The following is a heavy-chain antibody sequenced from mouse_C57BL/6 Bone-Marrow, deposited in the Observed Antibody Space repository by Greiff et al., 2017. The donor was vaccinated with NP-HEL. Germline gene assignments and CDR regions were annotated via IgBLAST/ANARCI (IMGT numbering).Heavy chain of an antibody. CDR1: GYAFTNYL. CDR2: INPGSGGT. J-gene: IGHJ1*03. D-gene: IGHD1-1*01. V-gene: IGHV1-54*01. Sequence: VHLVESGAELVRPGTSVKVSCKASGYAFTNYLIVWVKQRPGQGLEWIGVINPGSGGTNYNEKFKGKATLTEDKSSSTAYMQLSSLTSEDSAVYFCARRDYYGSSLDWYVDVWGTGTTVTVSS. CDR3: ARRDYYGSSLDWYVDV.